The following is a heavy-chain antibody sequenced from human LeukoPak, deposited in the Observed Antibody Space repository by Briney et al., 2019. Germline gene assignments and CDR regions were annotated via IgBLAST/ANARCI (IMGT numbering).Heavy chain of an antibody. CDR3: AKGYGSGSYEYYFDY. V-gene: IGHV3-9*01. Sequence: GRCLRLSCAASVFTFDDYAMHWVRQAPGKGLEWVSGISWNSGTIDYADSVKGRFTISRDNAKKSLYLQMNSLRAEDTALYYCAKGYGSGSYEYYFDYWGQGTLVTVSS. D-gene: IGHD3-10*01. CDR1: VFTFDDYA. J-gene: IGHJ4*02. CDR2: ISWNSGTI.